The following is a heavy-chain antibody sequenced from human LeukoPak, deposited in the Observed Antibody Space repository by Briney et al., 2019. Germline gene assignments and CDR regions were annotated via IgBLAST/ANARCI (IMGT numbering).Heavy chain of an antibody. CDR1: GFTFSSYW. J-gene: IGHJ4*02. CDR3: ARDEGGGSCYF. CDR2: IKQDGREK. D-gene: IGHD2-15*01. V-gene: IGHV3-7*01. Sequence: GGSLRLSGAASGFTFSSYWMSWVGQAPGKGLEWGANIKQDGREKYYVDSVKGRFTISRDNAKNSLELQMNSLRAEDTAVYYCARDEGGGSCYFWGQGTLVTVSS.